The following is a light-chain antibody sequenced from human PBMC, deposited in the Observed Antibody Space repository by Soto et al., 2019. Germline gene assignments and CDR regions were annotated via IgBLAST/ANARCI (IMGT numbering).Light chain of an antibody. Sequence: QSVLTQPPSMSGTPGQRVTISCSGSRSNIGGNAVTWYQQVPGTAPRLLIYANDQRPSGVSDRFSGSKSATSASLTISGLQAEDEADYYCSSYTSSFTPYVFGTGTKLTVL. CDR2: AND. CDR1: RSNIGGNA. CDR3: SSYTSSFTPYV. V-gene: IGLV1-44*01. J-gene: IGLJ1*01.